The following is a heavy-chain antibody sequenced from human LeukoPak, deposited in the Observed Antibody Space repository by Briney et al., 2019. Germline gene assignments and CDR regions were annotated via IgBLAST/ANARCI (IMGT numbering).Heavy chain of an antibody. CDR3: MRGFGGY. Sequence: ASVKVSCKASGYTFTGNYMYWVRQAPGQGLEWMGWINPENGDTKSAQKFQGRVSMTRDTSISTAYMELSGLRFDDTAVYYCMRGFGGYWGQGTLVTVSS. CDR2: INPENGDT. CDR1: GYTFTGNY. D-gene: IGHD4-23*01. V-gene: IGHV1-2*02. J-gene: IGHJ4*02.